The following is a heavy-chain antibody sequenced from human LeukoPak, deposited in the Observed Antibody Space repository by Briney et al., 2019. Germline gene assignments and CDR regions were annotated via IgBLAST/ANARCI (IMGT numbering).Heavy chain of an antibody. Sequence: GGSLRLSCAASGFTFTSYSMNWVRQAPGKGLEWVSTISGGGGSTYYADSVKGRFTISRDNSKNTMYLQVNSLRAEDTAVYYCAKGGRWDVTPFDYWGQGTLVTVSS. D-gene: IGHD3-16*01. CDR1: GFTFTSYS. CDR3: AKGGRWDVTPFDY. J-gene: IGHJ4*02. V-gene: IGHV3-23*01. CDR2: ISGGGGST.